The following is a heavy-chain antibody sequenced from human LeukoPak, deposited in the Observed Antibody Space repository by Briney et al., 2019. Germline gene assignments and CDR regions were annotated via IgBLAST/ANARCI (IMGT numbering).Heavy chain of an antibody. CDR1: GYTFTSYY. D-gene: IGHD1-26*01. J-gene: IGHJ6*02. V-gene: IGHV1-46*01. Sequence: ASVTVSFKASGYTFTSYYMHWVRQAPGQGLEWMGIINPSGGSTSYAQKFQGRVTMTRDTSTSTVYMELSSLRSEDTAVYYCAREYSGSYYYYYGMDVWGQGTTVTVSS. CDR3: AREYSGSYYYYYGMDV. CDR2: INPSGGST.